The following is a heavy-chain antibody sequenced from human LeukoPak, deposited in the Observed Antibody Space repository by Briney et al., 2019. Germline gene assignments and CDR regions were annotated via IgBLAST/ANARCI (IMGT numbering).Heavy chain of an antibody. CDR2: MYYSGST. Sequence: SQTLSLICTVSGGSISSGDYYWSWIRQPPGKGLEWIGYMYYSGSTKYNPSPKSRVTISVDTSKNQFSLKLSSVTAADTAVYYCARGPEYYDSDEGAFDIWGQGTMVTVSS. V-gene: IGHV4-30-4*01. CDR1: GGSISSGDYY. CDR3: ARGPEYYDSDEGAFDI. D-gene: IGHD3-22*01. J-gene: IGHJ3*02.